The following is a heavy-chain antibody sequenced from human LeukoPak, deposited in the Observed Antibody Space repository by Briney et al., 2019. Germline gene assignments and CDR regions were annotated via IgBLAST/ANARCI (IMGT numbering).Heavy chain of an antibody. V-gene: IGHV3-48*03. Sequence: QAGGSLRPSCAASGFIFSSYEMNWVRQAPGKGLEWVADISGSGFSVYYADSVKGRFTISRDNAKNSLYLQMNSLRAEDTAVYHCARAQIAMAGTGNFDSWGQGSLVTVSS. CDR1: GFIFSSYE. CDR3: ARAQIAMAGTGNFDS. J-gene: IGHJ4*02. CDR2: ISGSGFSV. D-gene: IGHD6-19*01.